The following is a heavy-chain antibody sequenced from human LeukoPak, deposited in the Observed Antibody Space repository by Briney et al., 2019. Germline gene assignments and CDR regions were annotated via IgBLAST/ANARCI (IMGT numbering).Heavy chain of an antibody. CDR3: ATNGYYCMDV. V-gene: IGHV4-39*07. CDR1: GGSISGVGYY. Sequence: SETLSLTCTVSGGSISGVGYYWGWIRQPPGKGLEWIGSIYYSGSTYYNPSLKSRVTISVDTSKNQFSLKVSSVTAADTAVYYCATNGYYCMDVWGKGTTVTVSS. CDR2: IYYSGST. D-gene: IGHD2-8*01. J-gene: IGHJ6*03.